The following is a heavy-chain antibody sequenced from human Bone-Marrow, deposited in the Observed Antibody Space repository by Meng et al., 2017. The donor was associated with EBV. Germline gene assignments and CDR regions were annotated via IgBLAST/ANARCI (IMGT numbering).Heavy chain of an antibody. CDR1: GFSFNTYG. V-gene: IGHV3-23*04. D-gene: IGHD2-15*01. CDR3: AKSRGWDLLAWLDS. J-gene: IGHJ5*01. Sequence: VQLVESGGGLIQPGGSLRLSCTVSGFSFNTYGVAWVRQAPGKGPEWVAGIGGSGGIINYADSVKGRFTISTDKSKNTLFLQMNSLRVEDTAIYYCAKSRGWDLLAWLDSWGHGTLVTVSS. CDR2: IGGSGGII.